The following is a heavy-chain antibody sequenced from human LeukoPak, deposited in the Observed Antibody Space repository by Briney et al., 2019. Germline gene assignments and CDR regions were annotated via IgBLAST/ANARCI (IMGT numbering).Heavy chain of an antibody. V-gene: IGHV3-23*01. CDR3: VKGPRPDITVAHTVEN. Sequence: PGGSLRLSCAASGFIFSNYAMSWVRQVPGRGLEWVSTISSRGDSTYVADSVKGRFTISRVNSKNSLYLQMNTVRAEDTAVYYCVKGPRPDITVAHTVENWGQGTLVTVSS. J-gene: IGHJ4*02. CDR1: GFIFSNYA. D-gene: IGHD6-19*01. CDR2: ISSRGDST.